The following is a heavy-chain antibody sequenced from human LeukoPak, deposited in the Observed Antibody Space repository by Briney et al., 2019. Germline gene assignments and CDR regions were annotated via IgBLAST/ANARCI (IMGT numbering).Heavy chain of an antibody. CDR2: ISSSGSTI. J-gene: IGHJ4*02. V-gene: IGHV3-48*03. CDR3: TKDKGIINGFYYFDS. Sequence: PGGSLRLSCAASGFTFSSYEMNWVRQAPGKGLEWVSYISSSGSTIYYADSVKGRFTISRDNAKSSLYLQMNSLRPGDTALYYCTKDKGIINGFYYFDSWGQGTLVAVSS. CDR1: GFTFSSYE. D-gene: IGHD3-10*01.